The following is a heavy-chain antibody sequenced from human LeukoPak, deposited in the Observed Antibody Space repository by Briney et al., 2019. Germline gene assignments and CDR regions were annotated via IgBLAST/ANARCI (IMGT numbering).Heavy chain of an antibody. V-gene: IGHV3-13*01. CDR1: GFTFSSYD. CDR2: IGTAGDT. D-gene: IGHD4-23*01. J-gene: IGHJ6*02. CDR3: ARGVTLEYYYYGMDV. Sequence: PGGSLRLSCAASGFTFSSYDMHWVRQATGKGLEWVSAIGTAGDTYYPGSVKGRFTISRENAKNSLYLQMNSLRAGDTAVYYCARGVTLEYYYYGMDVWGQGTTVAVSS.